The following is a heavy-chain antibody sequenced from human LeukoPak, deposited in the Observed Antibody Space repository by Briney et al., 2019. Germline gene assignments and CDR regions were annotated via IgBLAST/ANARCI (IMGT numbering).Heavy chain of an antibody. Sequence: GGSLRLSCAASGFRFSSYWMTWVRQAPGKGLEWVANIKEDGSEKYHVDSVKGRFIVSRDNAKNSLYLQMNSLRAEDTAVYYCARDSQHLNFDYWGQGTLVTVSS. CDR2: IKEDGSEK. J-gene: IGHJ4*02. CDR3: ARDSQHLNFDY. V-gene: IGHV3-7*04. CDR1: GFRFSSYW. D-gene: IGHD3-3*02.